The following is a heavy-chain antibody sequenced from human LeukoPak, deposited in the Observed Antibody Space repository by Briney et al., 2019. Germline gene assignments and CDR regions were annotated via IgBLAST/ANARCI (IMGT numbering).Heavy chain of an antibody. CDR2: IYYSGST. CDR3: ARGGWLRLGNFDY. D-gene: IGHD5-12*01. Sequence: PSETLSLTCTVSGGSISSYYWSWIRQPPGKGLEWIGYIYYSGSTNYNPSLKSRVTISVDPSKNQFSLELSSVTAADTAVYYCARGGWLRLGNFDYWGQGTLVTVSS. J-gene: IGHJ4*02. CDR1: GGSISSYY. V-gene: IGHV4-59*01.